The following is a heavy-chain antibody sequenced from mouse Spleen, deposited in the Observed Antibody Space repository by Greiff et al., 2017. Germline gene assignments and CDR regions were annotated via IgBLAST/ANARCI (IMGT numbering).Heavy chain of an antibody. CDR1: GYTFTSYW. CDR2: IDPSDSYT. Sequence: QVQLQQPGAELVMPGASVKLSCKASGYTFTSYWMHWVKQRPGQGLEWIGEIDPSDSYTNYNQKFKGKATLTVDKSSSTAYMQLSSLTSEDSAVYYCARRIITTEAYWGQGTLVTVSA. CDR3: ARRIITTEAY. V-gene: IGHV1-69*01. D-gene: IGHD1-1*01. J-gene: IGHJ3*01.